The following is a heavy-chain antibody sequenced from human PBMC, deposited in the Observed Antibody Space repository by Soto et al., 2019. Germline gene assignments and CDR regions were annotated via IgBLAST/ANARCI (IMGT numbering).Heavy chain of an antibody. V-gene: IGHV1-24*01. CDR1: GYTLTELS. CDR3: ATDGDLRGYSGYDQDY. J-gene: IGHJ4*02. CDR2: FDPEDGET. Sequence: ASVKVSCKVSGYTLTELSMHWVRQAPGKGLEWMGGFDPEDGETIYAQKFQGRVTMTEDTSTDTAYMELSSLRSEDTAVYYCATDGDLRGYSGYDQDYWGQGTLVTVSS. D-gene: IGHD5-12*01.